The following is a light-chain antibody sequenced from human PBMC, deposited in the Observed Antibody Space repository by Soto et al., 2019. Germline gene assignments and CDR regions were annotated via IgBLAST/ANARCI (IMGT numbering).Light chain of an antibody. J-gene: IGKJ5*01. CDR1: QSVNSY. CDR2: AQX. Sequence: EVGLTQSSATLTLSQGERVTLSXRASQSVNSYLNWYQQKTGQXPRIPXXAQXNRATGIPARFSGSGSGKDFTLTISSLEPEDFGVFYCQQRFEWPKSTFGQGTRLEIK. CDR3: QQRFEWPKST. V-gene: IGKV3-11*01.